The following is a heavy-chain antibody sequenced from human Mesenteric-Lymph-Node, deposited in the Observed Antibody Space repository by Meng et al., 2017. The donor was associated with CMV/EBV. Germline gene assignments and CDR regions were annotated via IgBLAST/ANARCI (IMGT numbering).Heavy chain of an antibody. CDR1: GYTFTSYG. CDR2: ISAYNGNT. D-gene: IGHD3-22*01. Sequence: ASVKVSCKASGYTFTSYGISWVRQAPGQGLEWMGWISAYNGNTNYAQKLQGRVTMTTDTSTSTAYMELRSLTSEDTAVYFCARDFYDSRGYYSDFWGQGTLVTVSS. V-gene: IGHV1-18*01. J-gene: IGHJ4*02. CDR3: ARDFYDSRGYYSDF.